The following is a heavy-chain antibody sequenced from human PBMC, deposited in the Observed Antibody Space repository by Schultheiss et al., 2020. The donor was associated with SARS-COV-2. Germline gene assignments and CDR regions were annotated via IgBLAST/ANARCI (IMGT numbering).Heavy chain of an antibody. D-gene: IGHD6-6*01. CDR3: ARDGSSSSAIAY. Sequence: SQTLSLTCTVSGGSISSSSYYWGWIRQPPGKGLEWIGRIYTSGSTNSNPSLKSRVTMSVDTSKNQFSLQLSSVTAADTAVYYCARDGSSSSAIAYWGQGTLVTVSS. CDR1: GGSISSSSYY. V-gene: IGHV4-61*02. J-gene: IGHJ4*02. CDR2: IYTSGST.